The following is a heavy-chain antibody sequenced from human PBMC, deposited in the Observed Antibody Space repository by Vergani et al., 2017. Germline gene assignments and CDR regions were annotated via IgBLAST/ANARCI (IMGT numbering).Heavy chain of an antibody. Sequence: DVELLESGGALVQPGGSLRLSCAASGFRFSNYVMSWVRQAPGKGLEWVAAIASSGTITYYSDPVKSRFTVSRDNSQNTLFLQMSSLRAEDTALYYCAKGGTITIFGSVDYYWGQGTLVTVSS. CDR3: AKGGTITIFGSVDYY. V-gene: IGHV3-23*01. CDR1: GFRFSNYV. D-gene: IGHD3-3*01. CDR2: IASSGTIT. J-gene: IGHJ4*02.